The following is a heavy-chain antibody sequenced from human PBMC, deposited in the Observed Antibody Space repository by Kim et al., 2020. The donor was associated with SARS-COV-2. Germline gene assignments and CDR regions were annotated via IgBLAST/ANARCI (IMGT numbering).Heavy chain of an antibody. V-gene: IGHV4-30-2*01. J-gene: IGHJ5*02. CDR1: GGSISSGGYS. Sequence: SETLSLTCAVSGGSISSGGYSWSWIRQPPGKGLEWIGYIYHSGSTYYNPSLKSRVTISVDRSKNQFSLKLSSVTAADTAVYYCAREETTSHWFDPWGQGTLVTVSS. CDR2: IYHSGST. D-gene: IGHD2-2*01. CDR3: AREETTSHWFDP.